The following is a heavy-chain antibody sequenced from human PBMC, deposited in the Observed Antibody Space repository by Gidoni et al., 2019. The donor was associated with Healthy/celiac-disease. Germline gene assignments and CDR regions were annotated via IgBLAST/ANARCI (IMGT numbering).Heavy chain of an antibody. CDR1: GFTFSIYA. V-gene: IGHV3-23*01. CDR3: AKGLIVVVNGGY. J-gene: IGHJ4*02. D-gene: IGHD3-22*01. Sequence: EVQLLESGGGVVQPGGSLRPSCAASGFTFSIYAMSWVRQAPGQGLELVSSISGSGGSTSYADSVKGRFTISRDNSKNTLYLQMNSLRAEYTAVYYCAKGLIVVVNGGYWGQGTLVTVSS. CDR2: ISGSGGST.